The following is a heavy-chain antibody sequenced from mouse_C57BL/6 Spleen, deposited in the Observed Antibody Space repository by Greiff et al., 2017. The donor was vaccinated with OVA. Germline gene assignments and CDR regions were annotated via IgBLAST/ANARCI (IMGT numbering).Heavy chain of an antibody. CDR1: GFTFSDYG. D-gene: IGHD2-4*01. Sequence: EVKLVESGGGLVKPGGSLKLSCAASGFTFSDYGMHWVRQAPEKGLEWVAYISSGSSTIYYADTVKGRFTISRDNAKNTLFLQMTSLRSEDTAMYYCARPDYDERDWFAYWGQGTLVTVSA. CDR2: ISSGSSTI. V-gene: IGHV5-17*01. CDR3: ARPDYDERDWFAY. J-gene: IGHJ3*01.